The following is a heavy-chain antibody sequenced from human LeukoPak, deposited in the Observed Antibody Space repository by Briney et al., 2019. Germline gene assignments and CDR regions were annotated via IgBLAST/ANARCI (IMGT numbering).Heavy chain of an antibody. J-gene: IGHJ4*02. CDR2: IYYSGST. D-gene: IGHD3-22*01. CDR1: GGSISSGDYY. CDR3: ARSHDYYDSSGYRSYYFDY. Sequence: SETLSLTCTVSGGSISSGDYYWSWIRQPPGKGLEWIGYIYYSGSTNYNPSLKSRVTISVDTSKNQFSLKLSSVTAADTAVYYCARSHDYYDSSGYRSYYFDYWGQGTLVTVSS. V-gene: IGHV4-61*08.